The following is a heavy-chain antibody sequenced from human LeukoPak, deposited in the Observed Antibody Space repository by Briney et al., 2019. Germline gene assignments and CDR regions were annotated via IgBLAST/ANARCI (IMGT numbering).Heavy chain of an antibody. CDR3: AKADSAEIYSSSCFDY. V-gene: IGHV3-30*04. D-gene: IGHD6-13*01. Sequence: GGSLRLSCAASGFTFSSYAMYWVRQAPGKGLEWVAVISYDGSKKYYADSVKGRFTISRDNSKNTLYLQMNSLRAEDTAVYYCAKADSAEIYSSSCFDYWGQGTLVTVSS. J-gene: IGHJ4*02. CDR1: GFTFSSYA. CDR2: ISYDGSKK.